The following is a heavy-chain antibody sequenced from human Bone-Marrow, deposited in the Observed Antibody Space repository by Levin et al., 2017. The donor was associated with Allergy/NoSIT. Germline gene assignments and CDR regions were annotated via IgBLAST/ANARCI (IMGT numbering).Heavy chain of an antibody. D-gene: IGHD1-26*01. CDR3: ANHYQDSGPDY. CDR1: GFNFSSYG. CDR2: ISYDGSHT. Sequence: GGSLRLSCVGSGFNFSSYGMHWVRQAPGKGLEWVGVISYDGSHTLYGDSVKGRLTISRDNATNSLSLQINSLRSEDTAIYYCANHYQDSGPDYWGQGTLVTVSS. V-gene: IGHV3-30*18. J-gene: IGHJ4*02.